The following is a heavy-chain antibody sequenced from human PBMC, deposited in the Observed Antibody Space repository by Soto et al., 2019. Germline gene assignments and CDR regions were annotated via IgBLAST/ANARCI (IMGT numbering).Heavy chain of an antibody. Sequence: PGGSLRLSCAASGCTFSSYGMHWVRQATGKGLEWVSAIGTAGDTYYPGSVKGRFTISRENAKNSLYLQMNSLRAGDTAVYFCARSMVRGVIDYYGMDVWGQGTTVTVSS. D-gene: IGHD3-10*01. J-gene: IGHJ6*02. CDR3: ARSMVRGVIDYYGMDV. V-gene: IGHV3-13*01. CDR1: GCTFSSYG. CDR2: IGTAGDT.